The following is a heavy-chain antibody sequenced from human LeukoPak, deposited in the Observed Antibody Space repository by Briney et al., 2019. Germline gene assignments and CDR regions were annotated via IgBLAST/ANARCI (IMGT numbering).Heavy chain of an antibody. CDR2: VAYDGSSK. CDR3: AELGITMIGGV. CDR1: GFTFNDYA. D-gene: IGHD3-10*02. J-gene: IGHJ6*04. Sequence: GGSLRLSCAASGFTFNDYALHWVRQAPGKGLEWVAFVAYDGSSKYYRDSVKGRFIISRDFSRNTLYLQMNSLRGDDTAVYYCAELGITMIGGVWGKGTTVTISS. V-gene: IGHV3-30*04.